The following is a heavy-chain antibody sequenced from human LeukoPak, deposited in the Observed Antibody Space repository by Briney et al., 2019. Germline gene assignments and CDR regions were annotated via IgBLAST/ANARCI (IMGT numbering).Heavy chain of an antibody. D-gene: IGHD1-26*01. CDR1: GYSFTNHW. CDR2: IYPGDPDT. V-gene: IGHV5-51*01. CDR3: ARSGGGTYQPYYFDF. J-gene: IGHJ4*02. Sequence: GESLKISCKASGYSFTNHWIGWVRQMPGKGLEWMGIIYPGDPDTRYSPSFQGQVTISADKSIRTAYLQWGSLKASDTAIYYCARSGGGTYQPYYFDFWGQGTLVTVSS.